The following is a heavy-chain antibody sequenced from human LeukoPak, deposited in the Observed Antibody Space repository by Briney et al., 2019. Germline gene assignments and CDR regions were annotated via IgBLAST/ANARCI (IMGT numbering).Heavy chain of an antibody. CDR1: GDSIRSNSYY. Sequence: PSETLSLTCTVSGDSIRSNSYYWGWVRQPPGKAPEWIGSMYYGGMTYYKPSLKSRVTISADTSKNQVSLRLTSVTAADTAVYFCARDLGPFGRPDYWGQGTLVSVSA. CDR3: ARDLGPFGRPDY. D-gene: IGHD3-16*01. J-gene: IGHJ4*02. CDR2: MYYGGMT. V-gene: IGHV4-39*07.